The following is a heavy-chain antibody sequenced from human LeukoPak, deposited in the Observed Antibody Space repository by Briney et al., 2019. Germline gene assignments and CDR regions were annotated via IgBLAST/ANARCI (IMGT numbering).Heavy chain of an antibody. J-gene: IGHJ4*02. CDR1: GFTFSTYW. CDR2: IKQDGSEK. Sequence: WGSLRLSCAASGFTFSTYWMSWVRQAPGKGLEWVANIKQDGSEKYYVDSVKGRFTVSRDNAKNSLYLQMNSLRVEDTAVYYCAKDWDRWGQGTLVTVSS. D-gene: IGHD1-26*01. V-gene: IGHV3-7*01. CDR3: AKDWDR.